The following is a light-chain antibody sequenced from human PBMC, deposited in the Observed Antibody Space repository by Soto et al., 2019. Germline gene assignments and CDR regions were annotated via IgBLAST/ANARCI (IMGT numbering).Light chain of an antibody. CDR1: QSVHNF. V-gene: IGKV3-11*01. Sequence: ENVLTQSPVTLSLSPGERATLSCRASQSVHNFLAWYRQKPGQAPRLLIYDASNRATGIPARFSGSGSGTDFTLTISSLEPEDSAVYYCQDRSNWPLFTFGGGTKVDIK. CDR3: QDRSNWPLFT. CDR2: DAS. J-gene: IGKJ4*01.